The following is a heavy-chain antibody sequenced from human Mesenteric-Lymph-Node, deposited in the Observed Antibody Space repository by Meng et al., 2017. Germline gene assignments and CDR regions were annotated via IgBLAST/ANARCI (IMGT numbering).Heavy chain of an antibody. D-gene: IGHD5-24*01. CDR1: GGSVSGGSYY. V-gene: IGHV4-61*01. CDR3: ARLSWLQYSLDY. CDR2: IYYSGST. Sequence: ESGPGLVRPLATRALPCCVSGGSVSGGSYYWSWIRQPPGKGLEWIGYIYYSGSTNYNPSLKSRVTISVDTSKNQFSLKLSSVTAADTAVYYCARLSWLQYSLDYWGQGTLVTVSS. J-gene: IGHJ4*02.